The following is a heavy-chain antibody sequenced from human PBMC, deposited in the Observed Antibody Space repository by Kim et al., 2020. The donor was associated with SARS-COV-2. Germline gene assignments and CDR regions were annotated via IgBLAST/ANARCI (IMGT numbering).Heavy chain of an antibody. V-gene: IGHV3-30*07. CDR3: ARTLWFGEIDAFDI. Sequence: ADSVKSRFTLSRDNSKNTLYLQMNSLRAEDTAVYYCARTLWFGEIDAFDIWGQGTMVTVSS. J-gene: IGHJ3*02. D-gene: IGHD3-10*01.